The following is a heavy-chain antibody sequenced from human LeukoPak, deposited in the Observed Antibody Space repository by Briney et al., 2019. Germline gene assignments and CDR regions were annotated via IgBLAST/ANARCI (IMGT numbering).Heavy chain of an antibody. CDR1: GFTFSSYG. CDR3: GGRRV. CDR2: ISYDGSNK. Sequence: GRSLRLSCAASGFTFSSYGMHWVRQAPGKGLEWVAVISYDGSNKYYADSVKGRFTISRDDSKNIVYLDMNSLKTEDTAVYYCGGRRVWGNGTVVTVSS. J-gene: IGHJ6*04. V-gene: IGHV3-30*03.